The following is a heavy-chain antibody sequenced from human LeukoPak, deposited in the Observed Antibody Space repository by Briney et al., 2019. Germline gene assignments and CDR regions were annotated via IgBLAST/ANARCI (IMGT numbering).Heavy chain of an antibody. CDR1: AFIFDDYG. D-gene: IGHD3-22*01. V-gene: IGHV3-20*04. CDR3: ARDLRAVITGAFVS. CDR2: INWNGDST. Sequence: QSGGSLRLSCAASAFIFDDYGATWVRQAPGKGLEWVSGINWNGDSTDYADSVKGRFTISRDNAKNSLYLQMNSLRAEDTALYYCARDLRAVITGAFVSWGQGTLVTVSS. J-gene: IGHJ4*02.